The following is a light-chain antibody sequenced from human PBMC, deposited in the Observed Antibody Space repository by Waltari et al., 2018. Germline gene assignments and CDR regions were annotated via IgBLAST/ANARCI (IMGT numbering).Light chain of an antibody. J-gene: IGKJ4*01. Sequence: DIVMTQSPLSLPVTPGEPASISCSSRQSLLHTTGYNYLDWYLQKPVQSPQLLLYLGSNRAAGVRDRFSGNGSGRYCTLQIYRLEADDVGIYYGMQALQTPRTVGGGTKVEIK. CDR1: QSLLHTTGYNY. CDR3: MQALQTPRT. CDR2: LGS. V-gene: IGKV2-28*01.